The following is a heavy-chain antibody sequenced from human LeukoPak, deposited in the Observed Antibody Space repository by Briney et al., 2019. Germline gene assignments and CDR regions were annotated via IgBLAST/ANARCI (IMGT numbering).Heavy chain of an antibody. J-gene: IGHJ6*03. V-gene: IGHV1-46*01. CDR1: GYTFTSYY. Sequence: ASVKVSCKASGYTFTSYYMHWVRQAPGQGLEWMGIINPSGGSTSYAQKFQGRVTMTRDMSTSTVYMELSSLRSEDTAVYYCARTPGLEYHSYHMDVWGKGTTVTVSS. CDR2: INPSGGST. CDR3: ARTPGLEYHSYHMDV. D-gene: IGHD1-1*01.